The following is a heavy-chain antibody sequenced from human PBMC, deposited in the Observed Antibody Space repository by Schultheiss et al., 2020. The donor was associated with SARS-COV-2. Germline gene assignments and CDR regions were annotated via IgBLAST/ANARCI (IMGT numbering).Heavy chain of an antibody. J-gene: IGHJ1*01. Sequence: GSLRLSCAASGFTFSSYAMHWVRQAPGKGLEWVAVIWYDGSNKYYADSVKGRFTISRDNSKNTLYLQMNSLRAEDTALYYCARDGRAGAADEYFPLWGQGTMVTVSS. V-gene: IGHV3-33*08. D-gene: IGHD6-13*01. CDR2: IWYDGSNK. CDR3: ARDGRAGAADEYFPL. CDR1: GFTFSSYA.